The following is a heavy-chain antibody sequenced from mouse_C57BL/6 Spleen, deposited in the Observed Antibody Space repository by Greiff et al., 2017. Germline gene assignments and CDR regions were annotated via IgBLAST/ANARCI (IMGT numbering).Heavy chain of an antibody. D-gene: IGHD1-1*01. CDR3: ARGGYYGSSYKFAY. V-gene: IGHV1-26*01. J-gene: IGHJ3*01. CDR2: INPNNGGT. CDR1: GYTFTDYY. Sequence: EVQLQQSGPELVKPGASVKISCKASGYTFTDYYMNWVKQSHGKSLEWIGDINPNNGGTSYNQKFKGKATLTVDKSSSTAYMELRSLTSEDSAVYYCARGGYYGSSYKFAYWGQGTLVTVSA.